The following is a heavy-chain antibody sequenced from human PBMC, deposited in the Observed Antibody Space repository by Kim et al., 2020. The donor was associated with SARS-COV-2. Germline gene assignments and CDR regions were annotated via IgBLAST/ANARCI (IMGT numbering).Heavy chain of an antibody. CDR3: ARVSQQWLVNWFDP. CDR1: GYTFTSYG. Sequence: ASVKVSCKASGYTFTSYGISWVRQAPGQGLEWMGWISAYNGNTNYAQKLQGRVTMTTDTSTSTAYMELRSLRSDDTAVYYCARVSQQWLVNWFDPWGQGTLVTVSS. J-gene: IGHJ5*02. D-gene: IGHD6-19*01. V-gene: IGHV1-18*01. CDR2: ISAYNGNT.